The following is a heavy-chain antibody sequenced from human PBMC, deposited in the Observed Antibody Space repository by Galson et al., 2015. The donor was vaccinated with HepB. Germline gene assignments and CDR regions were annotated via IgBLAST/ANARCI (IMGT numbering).Heavy chain of an antibody. V-gene: IGHV3-48*03. CDR2: ISSSGSTM. Sequence: SLRLSCAASGFTFSNYEMNWVRQAPGKGLEWVSYISSSGSTMDYADSVKGRFTISRENAKHSLYLQMNSLRAEDTAVYYCARDMRAYYYDSSGYYYDYWGQGTLVTVSS. CDR1: GFTFSNYE. CDR3: ARDMRAYYYDSSGYYYDY. J-gene: IGHJ4*02. D-gene: IGHD3-22*01.